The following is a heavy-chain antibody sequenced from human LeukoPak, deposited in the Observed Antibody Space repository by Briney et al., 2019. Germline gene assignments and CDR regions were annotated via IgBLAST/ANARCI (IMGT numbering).Heavy chain of an antibody. V-gene: IGHV3-13*01. CDR3: ARGRSVRGVIHYYYYGMDV. J-gene: IGHJ6*02. CDR1: GFTFSSYD. CDR2: IGTAGDT. D-gene: IGHD3-10*01. Sequence: GGSLRLSCAASGFTFSSYDMHWVRQATGKGLEWVSAIGTAGDTYYPGSVKGRFTISRENAKNSLYLQMNSLRAGDTAVYYCARGRSVRGVIHYYYYGMDVWGQGTTVTVSS.